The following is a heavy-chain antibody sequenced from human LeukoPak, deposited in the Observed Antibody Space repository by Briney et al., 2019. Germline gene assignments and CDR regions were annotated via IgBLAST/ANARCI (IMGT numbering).Heavy chain of an antibody. V-gene: IGHV3-48*03. Sequence: GGSLRLSCAASGFTFGSYEMNWVRQAPGKGLEWISHISNFGDIIHYADSVEGRFTISRDNAKNSLYLQMDSLRAEDTAVYYCAKDATAVVGTVYMDVWGKGTTVTISS. D-gene: IGHD6-13*01. J-gene: IGHJ6*03. CDR1: GFTFGSYE. CDR3: AKDATAVVGTVYMDV. CDR2: ISNFGDII.